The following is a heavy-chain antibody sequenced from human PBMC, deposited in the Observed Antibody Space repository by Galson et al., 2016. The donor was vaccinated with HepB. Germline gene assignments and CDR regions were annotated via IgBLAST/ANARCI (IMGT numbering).Heavy chain of an antibody. CDR3: ANPETRPYDILTGYSHFDY. CDR1: GFTFSSHI. CDR2: TSYDGSNE. Sequence: SLRLSCAASGFTFSSHIMNWVRQAPGQGLEWVAVTSYDGSNEYYADSVKGRFTISRDNSKNTLYLQMNSLRAEDSAVYYCANPETRPYDILTGYSHFDYWGQGTLVTVSS. D-gene: IGHD3-9*01. V-gene: IGHV3-30*18. J-gene: IGHJ4*02.